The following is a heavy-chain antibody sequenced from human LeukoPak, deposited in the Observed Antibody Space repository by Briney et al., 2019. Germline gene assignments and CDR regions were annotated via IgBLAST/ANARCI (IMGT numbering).Heavy chain of an antibody. CDR1: GGSISSSSYY. CDR2: IYYSGST. D-gene: IGHD2-2*01. CDR3: ARVGDGYCSSTSCYFVY. Sequence: PSETLSLTCTVSGGSISSSSYYWGWIRQPPGKGLEWIGSIYYSGSTYYNPSLKSRVTISVDTSKNQFSLKLSSVTAADTAVYYCARVGDGYCSSTSCYFVYWGQGTLVTVSS. J-gene: IGHJ4*02. V-gene: IGHV4-39*07.